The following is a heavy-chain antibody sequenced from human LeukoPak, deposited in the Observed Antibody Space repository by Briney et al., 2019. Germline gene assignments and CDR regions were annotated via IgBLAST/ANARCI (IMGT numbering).Heavy chain of an antibody. CDR1: GYTFTSYD. CDR2: MNPNSGNT. CDR3: ARGAYDSSGYRGSNWFDP. V-gene: IGHV1-8*01. J-gene: IGHJ5*02. Sequence: ASVKVSCKASGYTFTSYDINWVRQATGQGLEWMGWMNPNSGNTGYAQKFQGRVTMTRNTSISTAYMELSSLRSEDTAVYYCARGAYDSSGYRGSNWFDPWGQGTLVTVSS. D-gene: IGHD3-22*01.